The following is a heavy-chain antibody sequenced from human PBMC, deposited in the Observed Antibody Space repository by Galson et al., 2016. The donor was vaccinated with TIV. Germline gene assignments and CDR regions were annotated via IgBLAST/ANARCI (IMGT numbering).Heavy chain of an antibody. CDR2: IYGGGDT. J-gene: IGHJ6*02. CDR3: ARDRVVGATYYNYYFGMDV. CDR1: GLSVSINY. Sequence: SLRLSCAASGLSVSINYLTWVRQAPGKGLEWVSIIYGGGDTYYADSVRGRFTISRDNSKDIVYLHMTGLRGDDTAVYFCARDRVVGATYYNYYFGMDVWGQGTTVTVSS. V-gene: IGHV3-53*05. D-gene: IGHD2-15*01.